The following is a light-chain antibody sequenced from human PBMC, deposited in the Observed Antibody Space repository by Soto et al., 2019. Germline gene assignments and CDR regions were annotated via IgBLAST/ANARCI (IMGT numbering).Light chain of an antibody. Sequence: DIQMTQSPSSLSASLGDTVIITCRASQSIRSYLNWYQQKPGKAPKLLIYKASSLESGVPSRFSGSGSGTEFTLTISSLQPDDFATYYCQQYNIYWTFGQGTKVDIK. CDR3: QQYNIYWT. CDR1: QSIRSY. V-gene: IGKV1-5*03. CDR2: KAS. J-gene: IGKJ1*01.